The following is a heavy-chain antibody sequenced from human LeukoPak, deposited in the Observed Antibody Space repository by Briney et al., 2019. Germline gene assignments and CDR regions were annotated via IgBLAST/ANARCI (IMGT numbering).Heavy chain of an antibody. D-gene: IGHD3-10*01. CDR2: INPSGGST. Sequence: ASVKVSCKASGYTFTSYYMHWVRQAPGQGLEWMGIINPSGGSTSYAQKFQGRVTMTRDTSTSTAYMELSRLRSDDTAVYYCARSYQWFGEPYGMDVWGQGTTVTVSS. CDR1: GYTFTSYY. CDR3: ARSYQWFGEPYGMDV. V-gene: IGHV1-46*01. J-gene: IGHJ6*02.